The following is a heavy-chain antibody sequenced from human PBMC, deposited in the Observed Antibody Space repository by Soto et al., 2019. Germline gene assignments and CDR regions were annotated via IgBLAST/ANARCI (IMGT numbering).Heavy chain of an antibody. J-gene: IGHJ6*02. CDR3: AAGNSNYDGSGSYYYYYYGRDV. CDR2: IVVGSGNT. D-gene: IGHD3-10*01. Sequence: QMQLVQSGPEVKKPGTSVKVSCKASGFTFTSSAVQWVRQARGQRLEWIGWIVVGSGNTNYAQKFQERVTITRDMTTSTAYMELSSLRSEDTAVYYCAAGNSNYDGSGSYYYYYYGRDVWGQGTTVTVSS. V-gene: IGHV1-58*01. CDR1: GFTFTSSA.